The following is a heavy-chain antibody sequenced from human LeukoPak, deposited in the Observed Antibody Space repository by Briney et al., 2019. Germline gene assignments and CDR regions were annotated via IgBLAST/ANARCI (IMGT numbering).Heavy chain of an antibody. J-gene: IGHJ6*03. CDR3: ARSTWGYYYYMDV. D-gene: IGHD3-16*01. Sequence: SETLSLTCTVSGGSISSSSYYWGWIRQPPGKGLEWIGSIYYSGSTYYNPSLKSRVTISVDTSKNQFSLKLSSVTVADTAVYYCARSTWGYYYYMDVWGKGTTVTVSS. V-gene: IGHV4-39*01. CDR1: GGSISSSSYY. CDR2: IYYSGST.